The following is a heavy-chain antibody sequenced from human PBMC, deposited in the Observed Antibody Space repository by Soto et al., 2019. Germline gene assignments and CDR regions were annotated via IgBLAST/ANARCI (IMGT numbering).Heavy chain of an antibody. CDR3: STDAFPRGYYYGYDY. D-gene: IGHD5-18*01. CDR1: GFTFSNVW. Sequence: EVQLVESGGGLVKPGGSLRLSCAGSGFTFSNVWMTWARQAPGKGLEWVGHIKTKADGETADYTAPVKGRFTISRDDSQNTLYLQMNNLRTEDTAVYYCSTDAFPRGYYYGYDYWGQGTLVTVSS. V-gene: IGHV3-15*07. CDR2: IKTKADGETA. J-gene: IGHJ4*02.